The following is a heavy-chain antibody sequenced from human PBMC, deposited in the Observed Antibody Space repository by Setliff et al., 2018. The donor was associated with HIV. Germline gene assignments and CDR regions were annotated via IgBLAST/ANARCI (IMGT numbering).Heavy chain of an antibody. CDR3: AGVLSSGYYDGP. V-gene: IGHV4-39*07. CDR1: GGSISSSSYY. J-gene: IGHJ5*02. D-gene: IGHD3-22*01. CDR2: IYYSGST. Sequence: PSETLSLTCTVSGGSISSSSYYWGWIRQPPGKGLEWIGSIYYSGSTYYNPSLKSRVTISADTSKNQFSLKLRSVTAADTAVYYCAGVLSSGYYDGPWGQGTLVTVSS.